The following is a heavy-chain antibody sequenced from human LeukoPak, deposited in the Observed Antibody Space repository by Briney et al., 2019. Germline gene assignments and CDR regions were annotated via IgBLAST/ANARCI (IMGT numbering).Heavy chain of an antibody. CDR2: INPSSGGT. J-gene: IGHJ4*02. CDR1: GYSLNAYY. V-gene: IGHV1-2*02. Sequence: GASVKVSCKASGYSLNAYYMHWVRQAPGQGLEWMGWINPSSGGTKYAQKFQGRDTMARDTSISTTYMELSRLTSDDTAVYYCARGLGLDYWGQGTLVTVSS. CDR3: ARGLGLDY. D-gene: IGHD4-11*01.